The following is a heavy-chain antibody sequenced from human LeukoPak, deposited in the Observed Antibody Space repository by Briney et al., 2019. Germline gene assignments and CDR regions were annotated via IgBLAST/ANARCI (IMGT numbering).Heavy chain of an antibody. CDR2: IGPNNGNT. CDR1: GYTFTSYG. D-gene: IGHD3-16*01. V-gene: IGHV1-18*01. Sequence: RASVKVSCKASGYTFTSYGISWVRQAPGQGLEWMGWIGPNNGNTNYAQNLQGRVTMTTDTSTGTAYMELRSLRSDDTAVYFCARDSGGRGHFDFWGQGTLVTVSS. CDR3: ARDSGGRGHFDF. J-gene: IGHJ4*02.